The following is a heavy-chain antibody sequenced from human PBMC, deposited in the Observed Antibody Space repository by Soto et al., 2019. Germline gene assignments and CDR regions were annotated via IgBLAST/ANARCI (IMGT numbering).Heavy chain of an antibody. Sequence: GGSLRLSCAASGFTFSSYGMHWVRQAPGKGLEWVAVIWYDGSNKYYADSVKGRFTISRDNSKNTLYLQMNSLRAEDTAVYYCARDTAMFVITGVFDYWGQGTLVTVSS. CDR1: GFTFSSYG. CDR3: ARDTAMFVITGVFDY. V-gene: IGHV3-33*01. CDR2: IWYDGSNK. J-gene: IGHJ4*02. D-gene: IGHD5-18*01.